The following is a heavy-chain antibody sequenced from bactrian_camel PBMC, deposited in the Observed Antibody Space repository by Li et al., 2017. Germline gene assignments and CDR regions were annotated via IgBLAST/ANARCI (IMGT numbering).Heavy chain of an antibody. CDR3: AAGTGPTGAKVWGGCWYNH. CDR2: TWLGGTTA. J-gene: IGHJ4*01. Sequence: ASGYTYSSDCMGWFRQAPGKEREGVAATWLGGTTAHVADSVKGRFTISRDGAKTTLYLQMNNLQPDDTAMYFCAAGTGPTGAKVWGGCWYNHWGQGTQVTVS. V-gene: IGHV3S28*01. CDR1: GYTYSSDC. D-gene: IGHD2*01.